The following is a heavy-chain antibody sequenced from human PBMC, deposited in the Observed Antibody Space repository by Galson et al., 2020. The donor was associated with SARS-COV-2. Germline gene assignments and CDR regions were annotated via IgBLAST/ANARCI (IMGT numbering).Heavy chain of an antibody. V-gene: IGHV3-23*01. CDR3: AKDSRSYYDSSGYQRYYYYGMDV. CDR1: GFTFSSYA. J-gene: IGHJ6*02. Sequence: GESLKISCAASGFTFSSYAMSWVRQAPGKGLEWVSAISGSGGSTYYADSVKGRFXXXXXNSKNPLYLQMNSLRAEDTAVYYCAKDSRSYYDSSGYQRYYYYGMDVWGQGTTVTVSS. CDR2: ISGSGGST. D-gene: IGHD3-22*01.